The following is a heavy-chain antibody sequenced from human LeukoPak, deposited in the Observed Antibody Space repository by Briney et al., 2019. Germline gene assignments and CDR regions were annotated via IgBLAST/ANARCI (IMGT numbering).Heavy chain of an antibody. Sequence: PGGSLRLSCAASGFTFDDYGMSWVRQAPGKGLEWVSGINWNGGSTGYADSVKGRFTISRDNAKNSLYLQMNSLRAEDTALYYCAKDTDYYDSSGLFDYWGQGTLVTVSS. J-gene: IGHJ4*02. CDR1: GFTFDDYG. V-gene: IGHV3-20*04. D-gene: IGHD3-22*01. CDR2: INWNGGST. CDR3: AKDTDYYDSSGLFDY.